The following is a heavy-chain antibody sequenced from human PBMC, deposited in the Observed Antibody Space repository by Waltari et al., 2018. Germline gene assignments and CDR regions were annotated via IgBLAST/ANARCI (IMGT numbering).Heavy chain of an antibody. J-gene: IGHJ6*02. V-gene: IGHV3-13*01. CDR3: ATISSVAIH. CDR1: GFTFRSNA. Sequence: EVQLVESGGGLVQPGGSLRLSCAASGFTFRSNAMHWVRQPPGKGLEWVSSISSTGDTYYAASVRGRFTISRENAQRSVYLQMNSLRAGDTALYYCATISSVAIHWGQGTTVTVSS. D-gene: IGHD2-15*01. CDR2: ISSTGDT.